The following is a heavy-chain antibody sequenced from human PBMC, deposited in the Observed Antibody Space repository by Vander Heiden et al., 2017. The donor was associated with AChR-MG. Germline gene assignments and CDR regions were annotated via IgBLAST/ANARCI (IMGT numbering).Heavy chain of an antibody. V-gene: IGHV4-34*01. Sequence: QVQLQQWGAGLLKPSETLSLTCAAYAGSFSGYRRGWSRQPPGKGLEWIGEINQSGSTNYNPSLKSRVTISVDTSKNHFSLKLSSVTAADTAVYYCARGEIGDILTGYTWFDPWGQGTLVTVSS. D-gene: IGHD3-9*01. J-gene: IGHJ5*02. CDR3: ARGEIGDILTGYTWFDP. CDR1: AGSFSGYR. CDR2: INQSGST.